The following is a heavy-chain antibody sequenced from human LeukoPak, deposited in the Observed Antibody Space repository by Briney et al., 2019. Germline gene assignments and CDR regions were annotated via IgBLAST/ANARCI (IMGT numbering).Heavy chain of an antibody. CDR3: AREGYCSSTSCYLMDV. CDR2: ISSSSSYI. J-gene: IGHJ6*03. V-gene: IGHV3-21*01. D-gene: IGHD2-2*01. Sequence: GGSLRLSCAASGFTFSSYSMNWVRQAPGKGLEWVSSISSSSSYIYYADSVKGRFTISRGNAKDSLYLQMNSLRAEDTAVYYCAREGYCSSTSCYLMDVWGKGTTVTVSS. CDR1: GFTFSSYS.